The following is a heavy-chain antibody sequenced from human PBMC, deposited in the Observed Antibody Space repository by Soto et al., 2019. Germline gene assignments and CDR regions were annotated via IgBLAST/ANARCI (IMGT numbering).Heavy chain of an antibody. Sequence: ETLSLTCTVSGGSISSYYWSWIRQPPGKGLEWIGYIYYSGSTNYNPSLKSRVTISVDTSKNQFSLKLSSVTAADTAVYYCARRGSGSYSDYWGQGTLVTVSS. CDR2: IYYSGST. J-gene: IGHJ4*02. V-gene: IGHV4-59*08. CDR3: ARRGSGSYSDY. CDR1: GGSISSYY. D-gene: IGHD3-10*01.